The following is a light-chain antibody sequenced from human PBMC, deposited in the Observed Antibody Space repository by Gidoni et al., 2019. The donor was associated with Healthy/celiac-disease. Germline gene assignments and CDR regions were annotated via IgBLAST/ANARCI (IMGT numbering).Light chain of an antibody. CDR3: AAWDDSLSGVV. CDR1: SSHIGSNY. V-gene: IGLV1-47*01. Sequence: QSVLTQPPSAAGTPGQRVTISCSGSSSHIGSNYVYWYQQLPGTAPNLLIYRNNPRPSGVPDRFSGSKSGTSASLAISGLRSEDEADYYCAAWDDSLSGVVFGGGTKLXV. J-gene: IGLJ2*01. CDR2: RNN.